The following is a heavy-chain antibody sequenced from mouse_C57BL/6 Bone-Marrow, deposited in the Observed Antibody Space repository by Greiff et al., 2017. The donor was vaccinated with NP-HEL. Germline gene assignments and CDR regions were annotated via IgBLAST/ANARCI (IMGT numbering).Heavy chain of an antibody. CDR3: ASSNYYGSSFAY. CDR1: GYTFTSYW. CDR2: IYPGSGST. Sequence: QVQLQQPGAELVKPGASVKMSCKASGYTFTSYWITWVKQRPGQGLEWIGDIYPGSGSTNYNEKFKSKATLTVDTSSSTAYMQLSSLTSEDSAVYYCASSNYYGSSFAYWGQGTLVTVSA. V-gene: IGHV1-55*01. D-gene: IGHD1-1*01. J-gene: IGHJ3*01.